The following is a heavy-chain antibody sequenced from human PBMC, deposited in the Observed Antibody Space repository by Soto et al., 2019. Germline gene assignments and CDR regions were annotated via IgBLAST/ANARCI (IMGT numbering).Heavy chain of an antibody. Sequence: QLQLQESGPGLVKPSETLSLTCTVSGGSVSSSNYYWGWIRQSPGKGLEWIGSIYYSGSTYYNPSLESRVPISVDKSKNQFSLKVISVTAADPAVYDCARLEGLATISYYFDYWGQGTLVTVSS. D-gene: IGHD3-9*01. CDR2: IYYSGST. J-gene: IGHJ4*02. CDR3: ARLEGLATISYYFDY. V-gene: IGHV4-39*01. CDR1: GGSVSSSNYY.